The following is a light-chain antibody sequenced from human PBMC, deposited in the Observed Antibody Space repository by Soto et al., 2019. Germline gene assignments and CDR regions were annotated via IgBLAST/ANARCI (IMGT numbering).Light chain of an antibody. J-gene: IGKJ2*01. V-gene: IGKV1-33*01. Sequence: DIQLTQSPPSLSASEGDRVTITCQASHDIKNYLNWYQQKPGKAPNLLIYDADNLQTGVPTSFSGSGAVTEFTCTIGSLQPEDVATYFCQQFDVLPPYPFGQGTTVEIK. CDR3: QQFDVLPPYP. CDR2: DAD. CDR1: HDIKNY.